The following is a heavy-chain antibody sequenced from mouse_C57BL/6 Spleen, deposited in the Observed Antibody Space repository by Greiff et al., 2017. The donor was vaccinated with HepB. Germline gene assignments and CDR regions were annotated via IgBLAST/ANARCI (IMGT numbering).Heavy chain of an antibody. Sequence: VQLVESGPGLVQPSQSLSITCTVSGFSLTSYGVHWVRQSPGKGLEWLGVIWSGGSTDYNAAFISRLSISKDNSKSQVFFKMNSLQADDTAIYYCARHYYGSSYGYFDVWAQGPRSPSPQ. CDR1: GFSLTSYG. V-gene: IGHV2-2*01. CDR3: ARHYYGSSYGYFDV. J-gene: IGHJ1*03. D-gene: IGHD1-1*01. CDR2: IWSGGST.